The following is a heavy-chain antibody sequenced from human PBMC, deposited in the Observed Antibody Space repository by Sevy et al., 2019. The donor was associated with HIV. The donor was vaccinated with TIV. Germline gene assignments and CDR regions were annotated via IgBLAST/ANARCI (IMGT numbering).Heavy chain of an antibody. Sequence: GGSLRLSCAASGFTFSSYWMSWVRQAPGKGLEWVANIKQDGSEKNYVDSVKGRFTISRDNAKNSLYLQMISLRADDTAVYYCARDGVMGSYWGQGTLVTVSS. CDR2: IKQDGSEK. V-gene: IGHV3-7*01. CDR1: GFTFSSYW. CDR3: ARDGVMGSY. D-gene: IGHD3-16*01. J-gene: IGHJ4*02.